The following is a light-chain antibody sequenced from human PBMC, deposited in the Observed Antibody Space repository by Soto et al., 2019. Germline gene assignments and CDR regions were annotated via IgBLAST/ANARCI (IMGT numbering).Light chain of an antibody. J-gene: IGKJ5*01. CDR1: QSVSSDY. V-gene: IGKV3-20*01. CDR3: HQYGSSPT. Sequence: IVFTQSPGTPSLSPGARATLSCRASQSVSSDYLAWYHQKPGQPPRLLIYGASSRATGIPDRFSGSGSGTDFTLTISRLEPEDFAVYYCHQYGSSPTFGQGTRLEI. CDR2: GAS.